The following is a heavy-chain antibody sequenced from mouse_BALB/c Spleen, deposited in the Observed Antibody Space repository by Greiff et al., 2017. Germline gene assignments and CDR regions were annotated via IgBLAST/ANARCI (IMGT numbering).Heavy chain of an antibody. CDR1: GYNFTSYW. V-gene: IGHV1-55*01. CDR2: IYPGSGST. D-gene: IGHD3-2*01. Sequence: QVQLQQPGAELVKPGTSVKLSCKASGYNFTSYWINWVKLRPGQGLEWIGDIYPGSGSTNYNEKFKGKATLTADTSSSTAYMQLSSLTSEDSAVYFCAIDSSGSYYFDYWGQGTTLTVSS. J-gene: IGHJ2*01. CDR3: AIDSSGSYYFDY.